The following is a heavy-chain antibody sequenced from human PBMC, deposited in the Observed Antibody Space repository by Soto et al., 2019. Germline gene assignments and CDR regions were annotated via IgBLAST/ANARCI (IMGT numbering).Heavy chain of an antibody. J-gene: IGHJ4*02. Sequence: EVQMSESGGGLVRPGGSLRLSCEGPEFTFWTYAMSWVRQAPGKGLEWVAGISLGGTKTMYADSVKGRFTIFKDNSKKTLYLQMNSLRAEDTARYYCAKDPNGYYIRAFDAWGQGALVIVSS. CDR3: AKDPNGYYIRAFDA. V-gene: IGHV3-23*01. CDR1: EFTFWTYA. CDR2: ISLGGTKT. D-gene: IGHD1-26*01.